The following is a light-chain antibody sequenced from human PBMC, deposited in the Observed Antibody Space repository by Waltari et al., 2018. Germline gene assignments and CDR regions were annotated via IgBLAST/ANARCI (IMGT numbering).Light chain of an antibody. V-gene: IGLV4-69*02. CDR3: QTGGHGTWV. CDR2: ANRDGSH. CDR1: SGHSTNI. Sequence: QLVLTQSPSASASLGAPVKLTCTLSSGHSTNIVAWHQQQPEKGPRSLMKANRDGSHSKGDEIPDRVSGSSAGAERDLTIATVQAEDEADYYCQTGGHGTWVFGGGTKLTVL. J-gene: IGLJ3*02.